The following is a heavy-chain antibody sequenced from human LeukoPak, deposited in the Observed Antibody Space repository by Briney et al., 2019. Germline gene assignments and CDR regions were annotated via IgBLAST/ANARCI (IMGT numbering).Heavy chain of an antibody. V-gene: IGHV4-59*08. J-gene: IGHJ4*02. Sequence: KPSETLSLTCTVSGGSISYYYWTWIRQPPGKGLEWIANIDYSGNTNYNPSLKSRVTISIDTSKNQFSLKVSSVTAADTAVYYCARHGNWDSRQYYFDRWGQGTLVTVSS. D-gene: IGHD1-7*01. CDR3: ARHGNWDSRQYYFDR. CDR1: GGSISYYY. CDR2: IDYSGNT.